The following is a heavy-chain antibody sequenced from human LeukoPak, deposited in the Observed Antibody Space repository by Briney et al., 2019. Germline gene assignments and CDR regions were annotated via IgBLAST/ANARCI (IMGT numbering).Heavy chain of an antibody. CDR2: MNPNSGNT. CDR3: ARIAAPGNRRLNF. V-gene: IGHV1-8*01. D-gene: IGHD6-13*01. Sequence: ASVKVSCEASGYTFTTYDINWVRQAAGQGLEWMGWMNPNSGNTGNAQKFQGRVTMTRNTSISTAYMELTSLTSEYTAVYFCARIAAPGNRRLNFWGQGTLVTVSS. J-gene: IGHJ4*02. CDR1: GYTFTTYD.